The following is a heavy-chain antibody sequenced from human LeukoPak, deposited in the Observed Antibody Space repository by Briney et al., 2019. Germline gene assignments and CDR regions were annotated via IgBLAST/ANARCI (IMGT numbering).Heavy chain of an antibody. CDR1: GGSISSDY. CDR3: ERSYCTSRTCLNRFDP. D-gene: IGHD2-8*01. J-gene: IGHJ5*02. CDR2: IYTSGST. V-gene: IGHV4-4*07. Sequence: PSETLSLTCTASGGSISSDYWSWIGQPAGRGLEWIGRIYTSGSTNYNPSLTSRVTMSVDTSKNQFSLNLTSVTAADTAVYYCERSYCTSRTCLNRFDPWGLGTLVTVSS.